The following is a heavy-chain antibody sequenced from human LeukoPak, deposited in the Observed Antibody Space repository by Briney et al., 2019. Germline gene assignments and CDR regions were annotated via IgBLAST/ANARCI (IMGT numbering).Heavy chain of an antibody. CDR3: ARGDSSRFIYYFDS. Sequence: GASVKVSCKASGYTFTGYYMHWVRQAPGQGLEWMGWINPDSGGTDYAQKFQGRVTMTRDTSISTVYMELSNLRSDDTAVFYCARGDSSRFIYYFDSWGQGTLVTVSS. J-gene: IGHJ4*02. V-gene: IGHV1-2*02. CDR2: INPDSGGT. CDR1: GYTFTGYY. D-gene: IGHD3-22*01.